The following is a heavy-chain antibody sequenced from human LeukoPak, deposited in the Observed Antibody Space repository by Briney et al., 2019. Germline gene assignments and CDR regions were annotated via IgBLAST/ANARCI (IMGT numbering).Heavy chain of an antibody. CDR1: GYTFTSYS. V-gene: IGHV1-18*01. J-gene: IGHJ3*02. Sequence: GASVKVSCKASGYTFTSYSISWVRQAPGLGLEWMGWVSAYNGNTNYAQKLQGRVTMTTDTSANTAYMELGSLSSDDTAVYYCARGLLTARARDAFHIWGQGAMVTVSS. CDR2: VSAYNGNT. CDR3: ARGLLTARARDAFHI. D-gene: IGHD7-27*01.